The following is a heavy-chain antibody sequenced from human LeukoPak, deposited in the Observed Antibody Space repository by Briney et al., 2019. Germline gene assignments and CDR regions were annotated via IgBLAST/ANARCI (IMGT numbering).Heavy chain of an antibody. CDR3: ASVFDS. CDR1: GW. Sequence: GGSLRLSCAASGWMHWVRQVPGKGLVWISGITHDGTGTYYADSVKGRFTISRDNAKNTVYLQMNSRSAEDTAVYYCASVFDSWGQGFLVTVSS. J-gene: IGHJ4*02. CDR2: ITHDGTGT. V-gene: IGHV3-74*01.